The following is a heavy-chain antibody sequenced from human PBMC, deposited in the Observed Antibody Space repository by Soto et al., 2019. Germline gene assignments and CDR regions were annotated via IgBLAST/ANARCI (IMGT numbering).Heavy chain of an antibody. CDR3: ARDQNSGFYCSGGSCYSFDY. D-gene: IGHD2-15*01. Sequence: ASVKVSCKASGYTFTSYGISWVRQAPGQGLEWMGWISAYNGNTNYAQKLQGRVTMTTDTSTSTAYMELRSLRSDDTAMYYCARDQNSGFYCSGGSCYSFDYWGQGTLVTVSS. V-gene: IGHV1-18*01. CDR2: ISAYNGNT. J-gene: IGHJ4*02. CDR1: GYTFTSYG.